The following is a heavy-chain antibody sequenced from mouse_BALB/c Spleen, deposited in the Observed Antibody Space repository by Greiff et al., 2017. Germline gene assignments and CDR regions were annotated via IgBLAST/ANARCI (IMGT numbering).Heavy chain of an antibody. V-gene: IGHV1-7*01. CDR1: GYTFTSYW. J-gene: IGHJ4*01. CDR2: INPSTGYT. CDR3: ARSRGYYNYAMDY. D-gene: IGHD1-1*01. Sequence: QVQLKESGAELAKPGASVKMSCKASGYTFTSYWMHWVKQRPGQGLEWIGYINPSTGYTEYNQKFKDKATLTADKSSSTAYMQLSSLTSEDSAVYYCARSRGYYNYAMDYWGQGTSVTVSS.